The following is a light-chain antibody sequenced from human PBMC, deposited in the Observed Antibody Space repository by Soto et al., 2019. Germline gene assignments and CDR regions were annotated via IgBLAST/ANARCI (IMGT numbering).Light chain of an antibody. V-gene: IGKV3-11*01. J-gene: IGKJ3*01. Sequence: EIVLTQSPATPSLSPGERAALSCRASQSVSNYLAWYQQKPGQAPRLLIYEASNRATGIPARFRGSGSGTDFTLTISSLEPEDFAVYFCQQSFNWPPLFGPGTRVDIK. CDR2: EAS. CDR3: QQSFNWPPL. CDR1: QSVSNY.